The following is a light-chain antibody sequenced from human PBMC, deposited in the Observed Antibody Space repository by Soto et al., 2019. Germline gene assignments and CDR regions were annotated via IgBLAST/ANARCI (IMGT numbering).Light chain of an antibody. CDR1: SSDVGGHNH. J-gene: IGLJ1*01. V-gene: IGLV2-14*01. Sequence: QSALTQPASVSGSPGQSITISCTGSSSDVGGHNHVSWYQQHPGKAPKLIIYEVGNRPSGVSNRFSGSKSGNTASLTISGFQAEDEADFYCNSYTSSSTHVFGTVTKLTVL. CDR2: EVG. CDR3: NSYTSSSTHV.